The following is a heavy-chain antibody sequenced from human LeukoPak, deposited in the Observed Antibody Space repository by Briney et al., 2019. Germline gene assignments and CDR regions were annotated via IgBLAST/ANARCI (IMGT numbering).Heavy chain of an antibody. CDR3: ASLVRDYYYYMDV. CDR1: GGSFSGYY. V-gene: IGHV4-34*01. J-gene: IGHJ6*03. CDR2: INHSGST. Sequence: SETLSLTCAVYGGSFSGYYWSWIRQPPGKGLEWIGEINHSGSTNYNPSLKSRVTISVDTSKNQFSLRLSSVTAADTAVYYCASLVRDYYYYMDVWGKGTTVTVSS. D-gene: IGHD3-10*01.